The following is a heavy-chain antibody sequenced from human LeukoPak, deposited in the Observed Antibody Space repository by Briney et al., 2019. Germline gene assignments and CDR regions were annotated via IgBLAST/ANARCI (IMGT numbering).Heavy chain of an antibody. CDR3: ARASYCSSTSCYLDFQH. V-gene: IGHV1-69*05. D-gene: IGHD2-2*01. J-gene: IGHJ1*01. CDR1: VGSFSSYA. CDR2: IIPIFGTA. Sequence: SVKLSFKASVGSFSSYASSWVRHSPGQGLEWMRGIIPIFGTANYAQKFQGRVTITTDESTSTAYMELSSLRSEDTAVYYCARASYCSSTSCYLDFQHWGQGTLVTVSS.